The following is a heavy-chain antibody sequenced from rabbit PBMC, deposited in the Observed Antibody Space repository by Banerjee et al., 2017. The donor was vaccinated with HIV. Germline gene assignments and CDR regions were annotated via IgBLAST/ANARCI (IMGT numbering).Heavy chain of an antibody. D-gene: IGHD4-1*01. CDR1: GFSFSSSYW. CDR2: IGTGSSSGST. J-gene: IGHJ4*01. V-gene: IGHV1S45*01. Sequence: QEQLEESGGDLVKPEGSLTLTCTASGFSFSSSYWICWVRQAPGKGLEWIACIGTGSSSGSTYYASWAKGRFTISKTSSTTVTLQMTSLTAADTATYFCARDVTFYFELWGPGTLVTVS. CDR3: ARDVTFYFEL.